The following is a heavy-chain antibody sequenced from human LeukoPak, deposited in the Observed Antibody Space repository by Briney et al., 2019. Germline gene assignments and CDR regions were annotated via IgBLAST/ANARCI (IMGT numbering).Heavy chain of an antibody. CDR1: GFTFDDYG. V-gene: IGHV3-20*04. CDR2: INWSGGST. J-gene: IGHJ6*03. Sequence: GGSLRRSCAASGFTFDDYGMSWVRQAPGKGLEGVSGINWSGGSTGYADSVKGRFTISRDNGKDSLDLQMNSLRAEDTALYYCARLYYCYYYYMDVWGKGTTVTVSS. CDR3: ARLYYCYYYYMDV.